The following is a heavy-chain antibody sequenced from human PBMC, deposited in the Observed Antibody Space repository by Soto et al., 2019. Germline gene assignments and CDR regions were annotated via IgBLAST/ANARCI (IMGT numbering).Heavy chain of an antibody. V-gene: IGHV3-23*01. CDR1: GFNFTNHV. J-gene: IGHJ4*02. D-gene: IGHD1-26*01. CDR2: ISNSDDVG. CDR3: AKTVGATKLEDY. Sequence: EVQVLESGGALVYPTGSLRLSCSASGFNFTNHVINWVRQAPGKGLEWVSSISNSDDVGFYADSVRGRFIVSRDISTNSVFLQMNFLRVEDTAIYYCAKTVGATKLEDYCGQGTLVTVSS.